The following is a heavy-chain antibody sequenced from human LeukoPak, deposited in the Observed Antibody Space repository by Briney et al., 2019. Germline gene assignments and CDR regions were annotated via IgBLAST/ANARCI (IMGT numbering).Heavy chain of an antibody. V-gene: IGHV3-30*04. D-gene: IGHD3-22*01. Sequence: GGSLRLSCAASGFTFSSYVMHWVRQAPGKGLEWVAIISYDGSNEYYADSVKGRFTISRDNSKNTLYLQMNSLRAEDTAVYYCAKAPYYYDSSGYFDYWGQGTLVTVSS. J-gene: IGHJ4*02. CDR3: AKAPYYYDSSGYFDY. CDR2: ISYDGSNE. CDR1: GFTFSSYV.